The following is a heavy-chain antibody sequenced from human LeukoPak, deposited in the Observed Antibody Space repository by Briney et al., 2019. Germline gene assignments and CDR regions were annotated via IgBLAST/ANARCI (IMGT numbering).Heavy chain of an antibody. CDR2: MNPNSGGT. Sequence: VASVKVSCKASGYTFTSYDINWVRQATGQGLEWMGWMNPNSGGTNYAQKFQGRVTMTRDTSISTAYMELSRLRSDDTAVYYCARLTTVTPGYWGQGTLVTVSS. J-gene: IGHJ4*02. V-gene: IGHV1-2*02. CDR1: GYTFTSYD. CDR3: ARLTTVTPGY. D-gene: IGHD4-17*01.